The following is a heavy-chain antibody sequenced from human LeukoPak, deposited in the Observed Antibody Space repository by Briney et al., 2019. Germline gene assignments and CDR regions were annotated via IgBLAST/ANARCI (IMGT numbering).Heavy chain of an antibody. J-gene: IGHJ4*02. CDR3: ARLQSFMVFGVIRIFDY. CDR2: IYYSGST. D-gene: IGHD3-3*01. Sequence: SETLSLTCTVSGGSVSSSSYYWGWIRQPPGKGLEWIGSIYYSGSTYYSPSLKSRVTVSVDTSKNQFSLKLSSVTAADTAVYYCARLQSFMVFGVIRIFDYWGQGTLVTVSS. V-gene: IGHV4-39*01. CDR1: GGSVSSSSYY.